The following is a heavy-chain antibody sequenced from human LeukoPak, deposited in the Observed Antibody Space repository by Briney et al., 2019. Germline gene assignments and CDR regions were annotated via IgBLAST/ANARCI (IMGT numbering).Heavy chain of an antibody. CDR3: ARGYSLDY. J-gene: IGHJ4*02. CDR2: IYYSGST. D-gene: IGHD5-18*01. CDR1: GGSISSYY. V-gene: IGHV4-59*01. Sequence: SETLSLTCTVSGGSISSYYWSWIRQPPGKGLEWIGHIYYSGSTNYNPSLKSRVTISIDTSKNQFSLRLSSVTAADTAVYYCARGYSLDYWGQGTLVTVSS.